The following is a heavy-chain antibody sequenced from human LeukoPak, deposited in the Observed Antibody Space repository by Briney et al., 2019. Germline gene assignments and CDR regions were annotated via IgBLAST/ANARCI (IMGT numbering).Heavy chain of an antibody. J-gene: IGHJ4*02. Sequence: SETLSLTCTVSGGSISSSSYYWGWIRQPPGKGLEWIGEINHSGSTNYNPSLKSRVTISVDTSKNQFSLKLSSVTAADTAVYYCARLPYYYGSGRVRSFDYWGQGTLVTVSS. D-gene: IGHD3-10*01. CDR1: GGSISSSSYY. V-gene: IGHV4-39*07. CDR2: INHSGST. CDR3: ARLPYYYGSGRVRSFDY.